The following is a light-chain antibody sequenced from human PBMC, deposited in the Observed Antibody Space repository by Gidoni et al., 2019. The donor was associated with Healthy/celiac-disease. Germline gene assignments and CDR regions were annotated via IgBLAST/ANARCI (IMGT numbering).Light chain of an antibody. CDR1: QSVSSN. V-gene: IGKV3-15*01. CDR3: QQYNNWPPMVT. CDR2: GAF. J-gene: IGKJ3*01. Sequence: EIAMTQSPATLSVSPGERATLSCRASQSVSSNLAWYQQKPGQAPRLLIYGAFTRATGIPARFSGSGSGTEFTLTISSLQSEDFAVYYCQQYNNWPPMVTFGPGTKVDIK.